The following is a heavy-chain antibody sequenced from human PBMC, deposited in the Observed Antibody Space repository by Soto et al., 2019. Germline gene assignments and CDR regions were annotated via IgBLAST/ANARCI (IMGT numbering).Heavy chain of an antibody. D-gene: IGHD6-6*01. CDR1: GFAFTSHP. V-gene: IGHV3-23*01. J-gene: IGHJ3*02. Sequence: PGGSLRLSCVASGFAFTSHPMSWVRQAPERGLEWVSGISDSGGLTYNADSVKGRFTISRDNSKNPPYLQMNSLRAKDTALYYCSRRAFGSSRSFDIWGQGTMVTVSS. CDR2: ISDSGGLT. CDR3: SRRAFGSSRSFDI.